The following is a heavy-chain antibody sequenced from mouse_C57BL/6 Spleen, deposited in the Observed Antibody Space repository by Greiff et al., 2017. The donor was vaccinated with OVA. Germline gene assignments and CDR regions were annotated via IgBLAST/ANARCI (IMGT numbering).Heavy chain of an antibody. J-gene: IGHJ4*01. V-gene: IGHV1-15*01. Sequence: QVHVKQSGAELVRPGASVTLSCKASGYTFTDYEMHWVKQTPVHGLEWIGAIDPETGGTAYNQKFKGKAILTADKSSSTAYMELRSLTSEDSAVYYCTRLGYGSNYYAMDYWGQGTSVTVSS. CDR2: IDPETGGT. CDR3: TRLGYGSNYYAMDY. D-gene: IGHD1-1*01. CDR1: GYTFTDYE.